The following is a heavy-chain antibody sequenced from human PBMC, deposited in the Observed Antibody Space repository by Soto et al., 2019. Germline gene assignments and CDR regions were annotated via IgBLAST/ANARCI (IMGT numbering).Heavy chain of an antibody. D-gene: IGHD6-6*01. CDR3: AKSSPPYSSSSLTAFDY. Sequence: GGSLRLSCAASGFTFSSYAMSWVRQAPGKGLEWVSAISGSGGGTYYADSVKGRFTISRDNSKNTLYLQMNSLRAEDTAVYYCAKSSPPYSSSSLTAFDYWGQGTLVTVSS. CDR2: ISGSGGGT. J-gene: IGHJ4*02. V-gene: IGHV3-23*01. CDR1: GFTFSSYA.